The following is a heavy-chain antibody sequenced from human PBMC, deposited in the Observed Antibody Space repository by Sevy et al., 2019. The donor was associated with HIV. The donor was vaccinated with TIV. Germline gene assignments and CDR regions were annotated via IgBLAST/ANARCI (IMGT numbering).Heavy chain of an antibody. Sequence: SETLSLTCTVSGGSISSGSYYWSWIRQPAGKGLEWIGRIYTSGSTNYNPSLKSRVTMSVDTSKNQFSLKLSSVTAADTAVYYCARETPGSSSWCTKSHKNWFDPWGQGTLVTVSS. CDR3: ARETPGSSSWCTKSHKNWFDP. J-gene: IGHJ5*02. CDR2: IYTSGST. CDR1: GGSISSGSYY. V-gene: IGHV4-61*02. D-gene: IGHD6-13*01.